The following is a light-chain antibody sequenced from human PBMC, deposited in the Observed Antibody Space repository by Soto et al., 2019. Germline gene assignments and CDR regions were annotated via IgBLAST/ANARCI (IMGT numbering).Light chain of an antibody. Sequence: SYELTQPSSVSVSPGQTARITCSGDVLAKKYARWFQQKPGQAPVLVNYKDSERPSGIPERFSGSSSGTTVTLTISGAQVEDEADYYCYSAADNIVVFGGGTKLTVL. CDR2: KDS. J-gene: IGLJ2*01. CDR1: VLAKKY. CDR3: YSAADNIVV. V-gene: IGLV3-27*01.